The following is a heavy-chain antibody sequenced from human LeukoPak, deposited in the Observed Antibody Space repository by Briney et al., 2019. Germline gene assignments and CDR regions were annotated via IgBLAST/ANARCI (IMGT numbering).Heavy chain of an antibody. D-gene: IGHD2-2*01. Sequence: GGSLSLSCAASGFTFSSYWMHWVRQAPGKGLVWVSCINSDGTRTSYADSVKGRFTISRDNAKNTLYLQMNSLRAEDTAVYYCARDPYGSTSSWGQGTLVTASS. CDR3: ARDPYGSTSS. CDR2: INSDGTRT. CDR1: GFTFSSYW. J-gene: IGHJ5*02. V-gene: IGHV3-74*01.